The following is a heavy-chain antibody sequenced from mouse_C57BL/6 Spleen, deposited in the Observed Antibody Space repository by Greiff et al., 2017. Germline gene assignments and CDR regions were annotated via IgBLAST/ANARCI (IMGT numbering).Heavy chain of an antibody. CDR3: ARRSYRSYWYFDV. D-gene: IGHD5-1*01. CDR1: GYTFTDYN. J-gene: IGHJ1*03. CDR2: INPNNGGT. V-gene: IGHV1-18*01. Sequence: VQLQQSGPELVKPGASVKIPCKASGYTFTDYNMDWVKQSHGKRLEWIGDINPNNGGTIYNQKFKGKATLTVEKSSSTAYMELRSLTSEDTAVYYCARRSYRSYWYFDVWGTGTTVTVSS.